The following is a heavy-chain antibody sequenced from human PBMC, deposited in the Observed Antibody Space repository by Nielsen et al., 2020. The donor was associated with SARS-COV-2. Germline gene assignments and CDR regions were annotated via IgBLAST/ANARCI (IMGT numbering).Heavy chain of an antibody. CDR2: ISYDGSNK. CDR3: AKDWTAIVVVPSGGVDY. CDR1: GFTFSTYG. Sequence: GESLKISCAASGFTFSTYGMHWVCQAPGKGLEWVAAISYDGSNKYYVDSVKGRLTISRDNSKNTLYLQMSSLREEDTAVYYCAKDWTAIVVVPSGGVDYWGQGTLVTVSS. V-gene: IGHV3-30*18. D-gene: IGHD2-15*01. J-gene: IGHJ4*02.